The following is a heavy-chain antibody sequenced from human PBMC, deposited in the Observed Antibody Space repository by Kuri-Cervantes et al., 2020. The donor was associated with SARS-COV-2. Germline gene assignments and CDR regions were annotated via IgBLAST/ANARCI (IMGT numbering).Heavy chain of an antibody. D-gene: IGHD7-27*01. V-gene: IGHV3-7*01. J-gene: IGHJ2*01. Sequence: GESLKISCAASGFTFSSYRMSWVRQAPGKGLEWVANIKQDGSEKYYVDSVKGRFTISRDNAKNSLYLQMNSLRAEDTAVYYCARDRNWGDWYFDLWGRGTLVTVSS. CDR2: IKQDGSEK. CDR1: GFTFSSYR. CDR3: ARDRNWGDWYFDL.